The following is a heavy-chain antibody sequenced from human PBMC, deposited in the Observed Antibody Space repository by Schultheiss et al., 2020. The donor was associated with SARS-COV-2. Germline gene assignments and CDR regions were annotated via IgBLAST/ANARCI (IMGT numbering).Heavy chain of an antibody. D-gene: IGHD4-17*01. CDR2: ISGSGGST. J-gene: IGHJ3*02. CDR3: AKLYGDYLDDAFDI. CDR1: GFTFSSYS. V-gene: IGHV3-23*01. Sequence: GGSLRISCAASGFTFSSYSMNWVRQAPGKGLEWVSAISGSGGSTYYADSVKGRFTISRDNSKNTLYLQMNSLRAEDTAVYYCAKLYGDYLDDAFDIWGQGTMVTVTS.